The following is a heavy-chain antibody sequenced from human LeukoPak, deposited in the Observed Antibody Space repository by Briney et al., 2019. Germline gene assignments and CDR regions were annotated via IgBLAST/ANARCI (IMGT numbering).Heavy chain of an antibody. Sequence: GASVKVSCKVSGYTFTELSMHWVRQARGKGLEWMGGFDPEDGETIYAQKFQGRVTMTEDTSTDTAYMELSSLRSEDTAVYYCATDRDITAMGPGYFDYWGQGTLVTVSS. CDR3: ATDRDITAMGPGYFDY. J-gene: IGHJ4*02. CDR2: FDPEDGET. V-gene: IGHV1-24*01. D-gene: IGHD5-18*01. CDR1: GYTFTELS.